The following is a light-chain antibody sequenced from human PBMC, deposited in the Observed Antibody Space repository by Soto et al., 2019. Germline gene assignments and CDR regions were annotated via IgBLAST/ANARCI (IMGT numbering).Light chain of an antibody. CDR1: QGVSNKY. CDR2: SAL. CDR3: QGYGSSGT. J-gene: IGKJ1*01. Sequence: VLTQAPDSLSLSPGERATLSCRASQGVSNKYLAWSETKPGQVPRLLIYSALNRPTSIPDRFSASGSGTDYTLTISRREPEDFAVYYCQGYGSSGTVGQATKVDIK. V-gene: IGKV3-20*01.